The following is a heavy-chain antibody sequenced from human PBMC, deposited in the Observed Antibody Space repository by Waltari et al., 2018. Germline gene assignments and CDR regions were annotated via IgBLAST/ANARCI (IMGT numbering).Heavy chain of an antibody. CDR1: GGSISDTIYY. V-gene: IGHV4-39*07. D-gene: IGHD6-19*01. CDR3: ARAVLRGIAVAGKGDYYMDV. J-gene: IGHJ6*03. Sequence: QLQLQESGPRLVKPSETLSLTCAVSGGSISDTIYYWGWIRQPPGKGLEWIGSIYYNGNTYYNPSLKSRVTISKDTSKNQLSLTLTTVTAADTAVYYCARAVLRGIAVAGKGDYYMDVWGKGTTVTVSS. CDR2: IYYNGNT.